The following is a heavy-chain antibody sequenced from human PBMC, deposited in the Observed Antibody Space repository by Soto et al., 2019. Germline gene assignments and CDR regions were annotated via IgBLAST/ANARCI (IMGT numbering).Heavy chain of an antibody. J-gene: IGHJ4*02. CDR3: ARGRIDFRGVIGHFDH. D-gene: IGHD3-16*02. CDR2: ISYDGSDK. Sequence: GGSLRLSCVASGITFSLSAMDWLRQAPGKGLEWVAVISYDGSDKYYADSVRGRFTISRDNSKNTLYLQMNSLRAEDTAVYYCARGRIDFRGVIGHFDHWGQGILVTVSS. CDR1: GITFSLSA. V-gene: IGHV3-30-3*01.